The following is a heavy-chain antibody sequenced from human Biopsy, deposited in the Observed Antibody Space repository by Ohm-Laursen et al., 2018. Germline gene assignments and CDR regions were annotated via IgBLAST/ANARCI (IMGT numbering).Heavy chain of an antibody. J-gene: IGHJ2*01. CDR3: ARGGLNYWYFDL. V-gene: IGHV1-2*02. Sequence: ASVKVSCKASGYTFTGYSLHWVRQAPGQGLEWMGWVNPNSGGTNYAQKFQGRVTMTRDTSMGTAYMELNRLRSDDTAVYYCARGGLNYWYFDLWGRGTLVTVSS. CDR2: VNPNSGGT. D-gene: IGHD1-26*01. CDR1: GYTFTGYS.